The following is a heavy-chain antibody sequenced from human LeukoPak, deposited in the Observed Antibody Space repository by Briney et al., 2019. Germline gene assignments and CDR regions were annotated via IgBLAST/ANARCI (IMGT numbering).Heavy chain of an antibody. CDR3: ARVWNYHDSSGYLEYFQE. D-gene: IGHD3-22*01. J-gene: IGHJ1*01. CDR2: INPNSGGT. CDR1: GYTFTGYY. Sequence: GASVKVSCKASGYTFTGYYIHWVRQAPGQGLEWMGWINPNSGGTKYAQKFQGRGTMTRDTSISTAYMELSSLRSDDTAVYYCARVWNYHDSSGYLEYFQEWGQGTLVTVSS. V-gene: IGHV1-2*02.